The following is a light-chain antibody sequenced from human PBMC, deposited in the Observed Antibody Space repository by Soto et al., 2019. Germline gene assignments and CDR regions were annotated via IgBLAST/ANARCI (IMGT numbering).Light chain of an antibody. CDR2: GVS. Sequence: EIVVMQSPDTLSLSPGRRSTLSCMASQSVRSDYFAWYQQKPGQSPRVIIFGVSTRATGVPDRFSGSGSGTDFTLTISRLEPEDFALYYCQQYGNSPLTFGGGTKVDIK. V-gene: IGKV3-20*01. J-gene: IGKJ4*01. CDR3: QQYGNSPLT. CDR1: QSVRSDY.